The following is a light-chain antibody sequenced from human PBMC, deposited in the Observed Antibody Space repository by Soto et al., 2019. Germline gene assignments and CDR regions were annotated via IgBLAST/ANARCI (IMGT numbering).Light chain of an antibody. J-gene: IGKJ1*01. CDR1: QGISSW. CDR3: QQYNSYSRT. CDR2: AAS. V-gene: IGKV1D-16*01. Sequence: DIHMTQSPSSLSASVGYRFTITCRASQGISSWLAWYQQKPGKAPKLLIYAASSLQSGVPSRFSGSGSGTEFTLTISSLQPDDFATYYCQQYNSYSRTFGQGTKVDIK.